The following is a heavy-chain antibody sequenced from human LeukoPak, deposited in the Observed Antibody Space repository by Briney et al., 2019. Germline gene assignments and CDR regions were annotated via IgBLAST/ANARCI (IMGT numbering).Heavy chain of an antibody. CDR2: IYYTGSI. CDR1: GASISSSGSY. CDR3: ARERSVGLGTSYYHYGVDV. J-gene: IGHJ6*02. V-gene: IGHV4-31*03. Sequence: SQTLSLTCTVSGASISSSGSYWTWIRQHPGKGLEWIAYIYYTGSIYYNPSLKSRVTMSVDMSKNQFSLKLNSVTAADTAVYYCARERSVGLGTSYYHYGVDVWGQGTSVTVSS. D-gene: IGHD1-7*01.